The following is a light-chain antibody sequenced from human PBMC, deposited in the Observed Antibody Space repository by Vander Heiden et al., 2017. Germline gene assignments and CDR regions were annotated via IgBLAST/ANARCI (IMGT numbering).Light chain of an antibody. V-gene: IGKV1-33*01. CDR3: QQDDNLPST. J-gene: IGKJ2*01. CDR1: QDISNY. Sequence: DIEMTQLALSLSASVGDRVTITCQASQDISNYLNWYQQKPGKAPKLLIYDASNLETGVPSRFSGSGSGTDFTFTISSLHPEDIATYYCQQDDNLPSTFGQGTKMEIK. CDR2: DAS.